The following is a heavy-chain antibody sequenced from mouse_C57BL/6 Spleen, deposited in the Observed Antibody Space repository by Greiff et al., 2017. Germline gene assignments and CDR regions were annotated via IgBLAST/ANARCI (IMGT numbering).Heavy chain of an antibody. Sequence: QVQLQQSGAELARPGASVKMSCKASGYTFTSYTMHWVKQRPGQGLEWIGYINPSSGYTKYSQKFKDKATLTADKSSSTAYMQLSSLTSEDSAFYYCARRMGSSYYFDYWGQGTTLTVSS. CDR3: ARRMGSSYYFDY. CDR2: INPSSGYT. CDR1: GYTFTSYT. V-gene: IGHV1-4*01. J-gene: IGHJ2*01. D-gene: IGHD1-1*01.